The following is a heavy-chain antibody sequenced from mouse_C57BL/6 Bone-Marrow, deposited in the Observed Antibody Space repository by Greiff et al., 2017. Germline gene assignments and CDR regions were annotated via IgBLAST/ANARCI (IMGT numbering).Heavy chain of an antibody. CDR3: ASPLTGFAY. V-gene: IGHV2-2*01. Sequence: VQLPQSGPGLVQPSQSLSITCTVSGFSLTSYGVHWVRQSPGKGLEWLGVIWSGGSTDYNAAFISRLSISKDNSKSQVFFKMNSLQADDTAIYYCASPLTGFAYWGQGTLVTVSA. D-gene: IGHD4-1*01. J-gene: IGHJ3*01. CDR1: GFSLTSYG. CDR2: IWSGGST.